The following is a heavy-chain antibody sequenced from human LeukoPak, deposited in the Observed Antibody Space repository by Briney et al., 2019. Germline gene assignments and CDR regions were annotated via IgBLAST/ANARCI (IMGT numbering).Heavy chain of an antibody. Sequence: GWSLRLSCAASGFTFSNYGMHWVRQAPGKGLEWVAVIWYDGSDKYHADSVKGRFTISRDNSKNTLYLQMNSLRVEDTAVYYCARPVVLGAYLRGAYYFDSWGQGTLVTVSS. J-gene: IGHJ4*02. CDR3: ARPVVLGAYLRGAYYFDS. V-gene: IGHV3-33*01. D-gene: IGHD3-16*01. CDR2: IWYDGSDK. CDR1: GFTFSNYG.